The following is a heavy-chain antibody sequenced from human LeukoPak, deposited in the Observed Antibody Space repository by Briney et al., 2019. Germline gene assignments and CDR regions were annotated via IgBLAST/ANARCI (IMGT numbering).Heavy chain of an antibody. V-gene: IGHV1-2*02. CDR1: GYTFTGYY. Sequence: ASVKVSCKASGYTFTGYYMHWVRQAPGQGLEWMGWINPNSGGTNYAQKFQGRVTMTRDTSISTAYMELSRLRSDDTAVYYCARGYSGYDYLFDYWGQGTLVTVSS. CDR3: ARGYSGYDYLFDY. J-gene: IGHJ4*02. CDR2: INPNSGGT. D-gene: IGHD5-12*01.